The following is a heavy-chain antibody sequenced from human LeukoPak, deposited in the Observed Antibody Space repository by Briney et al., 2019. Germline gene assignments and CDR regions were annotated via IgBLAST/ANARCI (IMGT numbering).Heavy chain of an antibody. Sequence: GGSLRLSCAASGFTFSSYAMSWVRQAPGKGLEWVSSISGSGGRTHYTDSVKGRFTISRDNSKNTLYLQMNGLRAEDTAVYYCAKSGYNRFDYWGQGTLVTVSS. CDR3: AKSGYNRFDY. J-gene: IGHJ4*02. CDR2: ISGSGGRT. V-gene: IGHV3-23*01. CDR1: GFTFSSYA. D-gene: IGHD5-24*01.